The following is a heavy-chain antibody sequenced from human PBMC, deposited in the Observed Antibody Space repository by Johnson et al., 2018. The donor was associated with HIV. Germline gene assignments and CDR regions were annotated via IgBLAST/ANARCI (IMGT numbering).Heavy chain of an antibody. CDR2: FYRNGGST. D-gene: IGHD7-27*01. J-gene: IGHJ3*02. CDR3: ARDPTTHNSRLTGDFGAFDI. Sequence: VLLLESGGGLIQPGGSLRLSCAASEFTVRSNYMSWVRQAPGKGPEWVCGFYRNGGSTAYAASVKGRFSISRDNAKNSLYLQMNSLTVEDTALYYCARDPTTHNSRLTGDFGAFDIWGQGTVVTVSS. CDR1: EFTVRSNY. V-gene: IGHV3-20*04.